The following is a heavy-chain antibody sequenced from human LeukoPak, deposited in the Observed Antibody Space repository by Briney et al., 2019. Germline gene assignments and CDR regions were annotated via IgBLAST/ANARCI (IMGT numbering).Heavy chain of an antibody. J-gene: IGHJ3*02. V-gene: IGHV4-59*01. CDR1: GGSISSYY. CDR2: IYYSGST. D-gene: IGHD3-3*01. CDR3: ARDRKDFHAFDI. Sequence: SENLSLTCTVSGGSISSYYWSWIRQPPGKGLEWIGYIYYSGSTNYNPSLKSRVTISVDTSKNQFSLKLSSVTAADTAVYYCARDRKDFHAFDIWGQGTMVTVSS.